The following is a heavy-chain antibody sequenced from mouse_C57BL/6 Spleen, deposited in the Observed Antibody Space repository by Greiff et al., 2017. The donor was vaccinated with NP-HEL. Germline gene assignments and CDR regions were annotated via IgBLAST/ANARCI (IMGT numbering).Heavy chain of an antibody. CDR3: ARYEDGYYDAMDY. V-gene: IGHV1-54*01. CDR2: INPGSGGT. J-gene: IGHJ4*01. D-gene: IGHD2-3*01. CDR1: GYAFTNYL. Sequence: QVQLQQSGAELVRPGTSVKVSCKASGYAFTNYLIEWVKQRPGQGLEWIGVINPGSGGTNYNEKFKGKATLTADKSSSTAYMQLSSLTSEDSAVYFCARYEDGYYDAMDYWGQGTSVTVSS.